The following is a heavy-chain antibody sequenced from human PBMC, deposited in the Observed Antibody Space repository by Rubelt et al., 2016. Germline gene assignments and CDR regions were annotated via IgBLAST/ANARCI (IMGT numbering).Heavy chain of an antibody. J-gene: IGHJ4*02. Sequence: EVQLVESGGGLVQPGGSLRLSCGASGFTFSFYAMSWVRQAPGKGLEFVSALSGSGGSTSYADSVKGRFPSSRDNSRKTRYLRMNSLRAEDTALYYCVFDFWGQGTRVTVSS. CDR3: VFDF. CDR2: LSGSGGST. V-gene: IGHV3-23*04. CDR1: GFTFSFYA.